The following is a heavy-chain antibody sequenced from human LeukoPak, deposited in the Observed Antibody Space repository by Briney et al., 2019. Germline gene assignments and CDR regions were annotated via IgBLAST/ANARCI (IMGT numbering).Heavy chain of an antibody. Sequence: PGGSLRLSCAASGFTFSDYWMTWVRQAPGKGLEWVANIKHHGSEKNYADSVKGRFTISRDNAKNSLYLQMNSLRAEDTAVYYCARLIGLYSSRGGAFDIWGQGTMVTVSS. D-gene: IGHD6-13*01. CDR1: GFTFSDYW. J-gene: IGHJ3*02. CDR3: ARLIGLYSSRGGAFDI. CDR2: IKHHGSEK. V-gene: IGHV3-7*01.